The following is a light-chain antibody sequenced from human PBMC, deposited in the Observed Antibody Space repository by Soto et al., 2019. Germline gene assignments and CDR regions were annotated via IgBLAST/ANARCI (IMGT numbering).Light chain of an antibody. CDR1: QRVSSSY. J-gene: IGKJ5*01. CDR3: QHYDSLPIT. CDR2: GAS. Sequence: EMVLTQSPGTLSLSPGERATLSGRASQRVSSSYLAWHQQKPGQPPRLLIYGASSRATGIPDRFSGSGSGTDFTLTISRMEPEDFAVFYCQHYDSLPITFGQGTRLEIK. V-gene: IGKV3-20*01.